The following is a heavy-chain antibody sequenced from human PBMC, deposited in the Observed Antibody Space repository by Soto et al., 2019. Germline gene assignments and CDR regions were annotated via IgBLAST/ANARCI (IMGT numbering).Heavy chain of an antibody. CDR2: IYYSGST. CDR3: ARHVRVLRFLEWLSPVDY. D-gene: IGHD3-3*01. Sequence: SETLSLTCTVSGGSISSYYWSWIRQPPGKGLEWIGYIYYSGSTNYNPSLKSRVTISVDTSKNQFSLKLSSVTAADTAVYYCARHVRVLRFLEWLSPVDYWGQGTLVTLSS. CDR1: GGSISSYY. J-gene: IGHJ4*02. V-gene: IGHV4-59*08.